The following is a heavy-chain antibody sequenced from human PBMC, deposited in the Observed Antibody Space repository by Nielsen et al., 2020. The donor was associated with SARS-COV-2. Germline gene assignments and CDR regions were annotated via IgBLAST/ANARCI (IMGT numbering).Heavy chain of an antibody. CDR1: GFTFDDYA. CDR3: AKVLGDY. J-gene: IGHJ4*02. Sequence: GGSLRLSCVASGFTFDDYAMHWVRQAPGKGLEWVSGISWNSGSIGYADSVKGRFTISRDNAKNSLYLQMNSLRAEDTALYYCAKVLGDYWGQGTLVTVSS. CDR2: ISWNSGSI. V-gene: IGHV3-9*01.